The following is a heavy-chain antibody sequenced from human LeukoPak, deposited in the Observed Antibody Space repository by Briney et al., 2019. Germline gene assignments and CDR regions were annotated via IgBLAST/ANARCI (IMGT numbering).Heavy chain of an antibody. Sequence: SSETLSLTCAVYGGSFSGYYWSWIRQPPGKGLEWIGEINHSGSTNYNPSLKSRVTISVDTSKNQFYLKLSSVTAADTAVYYCARGHDYSNYGDYWGQGTLVTVSS. CDR1: GGSFSGYY. CDR3: ARGHDYSNYGDY. CDR2: INHSGST. D-gene: IGHD4-11*01. V-gene: IGHV4-34*01. J-gene: IGHJ4*02.